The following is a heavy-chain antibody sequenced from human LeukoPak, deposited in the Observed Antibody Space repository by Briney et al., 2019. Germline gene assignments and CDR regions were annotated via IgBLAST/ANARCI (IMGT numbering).Heavy chain of an antibody. Sequence: GGSLRLSCAASGFTFDDYAMHWVRQAPGKGLEWVTFISYDGSNKYYADSVKGRFTISRDNSKNTLYVQMNSLRAEDTAVYYCARSLITNDAFDIWGQGTMVTVSS. D-gene: IGHD3-3*01. J-gene: IGHJ3*02. V-gene: IGHV3-30-3*01. CDR2: ISYDGSNK. CDR1: GFTFDDYA. CDR3: ARSLITNDAFDI.